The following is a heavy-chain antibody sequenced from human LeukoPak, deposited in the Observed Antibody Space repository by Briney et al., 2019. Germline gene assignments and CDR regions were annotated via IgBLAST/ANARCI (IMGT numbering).Heavy chain of an antibody. J-gene: IGHJ4*02. Sequence: SETLSLTSIVYGGSFSGNYWSWVRQPPGKGLEWSGEVTHIGTINYNPSLESRATISVDTSKNPLSLKLYSVTAADTAVYYCARGNRRLAYYGSGSRLPFDHWGQGTLVTVSS. CDR2: VTHIGTI. CDR1: GGSFSGNY. CDR3: ARGNRRLAYYGSGSRLPFDH. V-gene: IGHV4-34*01. D-gene: IGHD3-10*01.